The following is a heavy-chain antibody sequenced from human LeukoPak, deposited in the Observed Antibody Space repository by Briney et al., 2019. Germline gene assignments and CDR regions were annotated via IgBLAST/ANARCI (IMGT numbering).Heavy chain of an antibody. CDR3: ARDSWKWSFDH. V-gene: IGHV1-46*01. J-gene: IGHJ4*02. CDR2: INPSDDTT. CDR1: GYTFTTYK. Sequence: GASVKVSGKASGYTFTTYKMHWVRQAPGQGLEWMGIINPSDDTTTYSQKFQDRVTMTRDTSTSTFYMDLSSLRSDDTAVYYCARDSWKWSFDHWSQGTLVTVSS. D-gene: IGHD2-15*01.